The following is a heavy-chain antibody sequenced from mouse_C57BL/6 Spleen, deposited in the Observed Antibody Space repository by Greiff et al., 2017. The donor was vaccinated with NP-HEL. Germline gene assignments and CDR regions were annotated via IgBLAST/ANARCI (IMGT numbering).Heavy chain of an antibody. J-gene: IGHJ2*01. D-gene: IGHD1-1*01. CDR1: GYTFTDYN. Sequence: VQLQQSGPELVKPGASVKMSCKASGYTFTDYNMHWVKQSHGKSLEWIGYINPNNGGTSYNQKFKGKATLTVNKSSSTAYMELRSLTSEDSAVYYCARPEYYGSSYYFDYWGQGTTLTVSS. CDR3: ARPEYYGSSYYFDY. V-gene: IGHV1-22*01. CDR2: INPNNGGT.